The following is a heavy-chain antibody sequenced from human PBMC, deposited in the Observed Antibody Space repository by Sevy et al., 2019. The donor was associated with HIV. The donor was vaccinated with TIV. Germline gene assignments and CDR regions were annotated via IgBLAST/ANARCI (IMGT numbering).Heavy chain of an antibody. CDR1: GYTFTGYY. V-gene: IGHV1-2*02. Sequence: ASVKVSCKACGYTFTGYYMHWVRQAPGQGLEWMGWINPNSGGTNYAQKFQGRVTMTRDTSISTAYMELSRLRSDDTAVYYCARVGGCSSTGCYWYFDLWGRGTLVTVSS. J-gene: IGHJ2*01. CDR2: INPNSGGT. D-gene: IGHD2-2*01. CDR3: ARVGGCSSTGCYWYFDL.